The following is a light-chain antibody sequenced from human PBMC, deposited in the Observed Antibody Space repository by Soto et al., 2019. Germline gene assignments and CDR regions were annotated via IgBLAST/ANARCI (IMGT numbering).Light chain of an antibody. J-gene: IGKJ4*01. CDR3: QQYDNYPLT. V-gene: IGKV1-5*01. CDR1: QSVRSW. Sequence: DIQMTQSPATLSASVGDRVTITCRASQSVRSWLAWYQQKPGTAPKLLIFDASRLESGVPSRFRGSAPGTEFTLTISGLQPDDFATYYCQQYDNYPLTFGGGTKVDIK. CDR2: DAS.